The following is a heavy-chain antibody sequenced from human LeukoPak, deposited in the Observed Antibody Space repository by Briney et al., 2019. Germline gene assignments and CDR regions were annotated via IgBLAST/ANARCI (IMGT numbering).Heavy chain of an antibody. V-gene: IGHV4-30-2*01. D-gene: IGHD6-19*01. CDR1: GGSISSGGYS. CDR3: ARAAGSGWTPFDY. Sequence: PSETLSLTCAVSGGSISSGGYSWSWIRQPPGKGLEWIGYIYHSGSTYYNPSLKSRVTISVDRSKNQFSLKLSSVTAADTAVYYCARAAGSGWTPFDYWGQGTLVTVSS. J-gene: IGHJ4*02. CDR2: IYHSGST.